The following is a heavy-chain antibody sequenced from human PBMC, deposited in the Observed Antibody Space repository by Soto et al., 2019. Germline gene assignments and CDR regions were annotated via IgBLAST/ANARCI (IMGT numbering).Heavy chain of an antibody. J-gene: IGHJ4*02. D-gene: IGHD6-19*01. CDR1: GYSFTSYW. CDR2: IWPGDSDT. Sequence: PGESLKISCKGSGYSFTSYWIGWVRQMPGKGLEWMGIIWPGDSDTRYSPSFQGQVTISADKSINTAYLQWNSLKASDTAMYYCARSFDSSGWNDYWGQGTLVTVSS. CDR3: ARSFDSSGWNDY. V-gene: IGHV5-51*01.